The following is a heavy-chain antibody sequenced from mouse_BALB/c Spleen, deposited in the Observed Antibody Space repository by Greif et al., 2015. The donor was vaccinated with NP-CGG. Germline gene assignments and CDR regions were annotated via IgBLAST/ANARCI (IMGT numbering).Heavy chain of an antibody. J-gene: IGHJ2*01. D-gene: IGHD2-3*01. V-gene: IGHV1-69*02. CDR2: IDPSDSYT. CDR3: ARTLDGYPL. Sequence: QVQLKDSGAELVKPGASVKLSCKASGYTFTSYWMHWVKQRPGQGLEWIGEIDPSDSYTNYNQKFKGKATLTVDKSSSTAYMQLSSLTSEDSAVYYCARTLDGYPLWGQGTTLTVSS. CDR1: GYTFTSYW.